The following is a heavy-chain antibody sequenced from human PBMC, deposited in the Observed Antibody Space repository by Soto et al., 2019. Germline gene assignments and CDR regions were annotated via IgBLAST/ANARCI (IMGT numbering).Heavy chain of an antibody. CDR1: GFTFNSYA. D-gene: IGHD6-13*01. Sequence: EVQLLESGGGLVQPGGSLRLSCAASGFTFNSYALSWVRQAPGKGLEWVSAIRGSGGSTYYADSVKGRFTISRDNSENTLYLQMSSLRAEDTAVYYCAKDGDSSSRPFDCWGQGTLVTVS. V-gene: IGHV3-23*01. CDR2: IRGSGGST. CDR3: AKDGDSSSRPFDC. J-gene: IGHJ4*02.